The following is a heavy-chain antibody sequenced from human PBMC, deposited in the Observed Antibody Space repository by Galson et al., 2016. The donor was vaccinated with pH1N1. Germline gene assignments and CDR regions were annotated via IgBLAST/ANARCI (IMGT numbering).Heavy chain of an antibody. D-gene: IGHD4-17*01. J-gene: IGHJ3*02. V-gene: IGHV5-51*01. CDR3: ARQNDYGDYRGDAFDI. CDR1: GHKFTSSW. CDR2: IYLGGSLI. Sequence: SGAEVKKPGGSLKISCKGSGHKFTSSWIGWVRQMPGKGLEWMGIIYLGGSLIRYRPSFQGQVTISADKSVNIVYLEWSSLKASDTATYYCARQNDYGDYRGDAFDIWGQGTMVTVSS.